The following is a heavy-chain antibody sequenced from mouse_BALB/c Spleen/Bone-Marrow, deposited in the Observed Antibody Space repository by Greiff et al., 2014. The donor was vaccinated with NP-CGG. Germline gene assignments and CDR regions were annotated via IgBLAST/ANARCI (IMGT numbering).Heavy chain of an antibody. CDR1: GYTFTSYW. Sequence: VQLQQSGAELVRPAASVKLSCKASGYTFTSYWINWVKQRPGQGLEWIGNIYPSDSYTNYNQKFKDKATLTVDKSSSTAYMQLSSPTSEDSAVYYWTRDDGTPFAYWGQGTLVTVSA. CDR3: TRDDGTPFAY. CDR2: IYPSDSYT. D-gene: IGHD2-3*01. V-gene: IGHV1-69*02. J-gene: IGHJ3*01.